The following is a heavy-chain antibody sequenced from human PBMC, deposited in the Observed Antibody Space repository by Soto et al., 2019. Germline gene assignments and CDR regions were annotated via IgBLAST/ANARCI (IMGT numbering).Heavy chain of an antibody. CDR3: AKGRAGYVFGVQDYHYGMDV. J-gene: IGHJ6*02. D-gene: IGHD3-3*01. CDR1: RFTFSSYG. Sequence: QVQLVESGGGVVQPGRSLRLSCAASRFTFSSYGMHWVRQAPGKGLEWVAAISYDGSSKNYADSVKGRFTISRDNSKNTVYLQMNGLRGEDTAVYHCAKGRAGYVFGVQDYHYGMDVWGQGTTVTVSS. CDR2: ISYDGSSK. V-gene: IGHV3-30*18.